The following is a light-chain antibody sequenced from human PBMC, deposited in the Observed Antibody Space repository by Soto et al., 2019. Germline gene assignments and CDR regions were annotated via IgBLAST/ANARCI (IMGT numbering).Light chain of an antibody. CDR3: QQLNSYPWT. CDR2: AAS. CDR1: QGISSY. J-gene: IGKJ1*01. Sequence: IQFTQSPSSLSASVGDRVTITCRASQGISSYLAWYQQKPGKAPKLLIYAASTLQSGVPSRFSGSGSGTDFTLTISSLQPEDFATYYCQQLNSYPWTFGQGTKV. V-gene: IGKV1-9*01.